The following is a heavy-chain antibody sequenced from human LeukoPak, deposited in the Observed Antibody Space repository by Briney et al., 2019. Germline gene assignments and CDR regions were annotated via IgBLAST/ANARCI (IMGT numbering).Heavy chain of an antibody. V-gene: IGHV4-61*02. CDR2: IYTSGST. D-gene: IGHD3-10*01. CDR1: GGSISRGSYY. Sequence: SETLSLTCTVSGGSISRGSYYWSWIRQPAGKGLEWIGRIYTSGSTNYNPSLKSRVTISVDTSKNQFSLKLSSVTAADTAVYYCARDRSYYYGSGALFDYWGQGTLVTVSS. CDR3: ARDRSYYYGSGALFDY. J-gene: IGHJ4*02.